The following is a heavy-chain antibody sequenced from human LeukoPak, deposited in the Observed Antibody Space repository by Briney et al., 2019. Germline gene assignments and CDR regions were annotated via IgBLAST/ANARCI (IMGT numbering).Heavy chain of an antibody. CDR2: INAGNGNT. CDR3: ARDQEGFDY. Sequence: ASVKVSCKASGYTFNNYAIHWVRQAPGQRLEWMGWINAGNGNTKSSQKFQGRVTITRDTSASTAYMELSSLRSEDTAVYYCARDQEGFDYWGQGTLVTVSS. V-gene: IGHV1-3*01. CDR1: GYTFNNYA. J-gene: IGHJ4*02.